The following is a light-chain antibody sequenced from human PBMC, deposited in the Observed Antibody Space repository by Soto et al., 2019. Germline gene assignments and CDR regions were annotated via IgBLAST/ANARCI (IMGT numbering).Light chain of an antibody. CDR1: KKFTPY. Sequence: IHMTQSPSSLSASVGERVTITCRASKKFTPYLNWYQQKPGEAPKLLISTSGTLQRGVPSRFTGSGSGTDFTLTITGLQRADFATYFCQQTYNTPYTFGQGTKLEIK. CDR2: TSG. CDR3: QQTYNTPYT. V-gene: IGKV1-39*01. J-gene: IGKJ2*01.